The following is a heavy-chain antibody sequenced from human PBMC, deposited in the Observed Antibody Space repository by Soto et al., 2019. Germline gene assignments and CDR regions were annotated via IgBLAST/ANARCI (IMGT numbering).Heavy chain of an antibody. V-gene: IGHV3-66*01. CDR3: ARDPPETTDYSMDV. CDR2: IYTDRST. CDR1: GFTVNSHF. Sequence: EVQLMESGGGLVQPGGSLRLSCAASGFTVNSHFMSWIRQAPGKGLEWVSFIYTDRSTYYPDSVKSRFTISRDDSENKVYLQMNSLSAEDTAVYDCARDPPETTDYSMDVWGEGTTVTVSA. D-gene: IGHD1-7*01. J-gene: IGHJ6*04.